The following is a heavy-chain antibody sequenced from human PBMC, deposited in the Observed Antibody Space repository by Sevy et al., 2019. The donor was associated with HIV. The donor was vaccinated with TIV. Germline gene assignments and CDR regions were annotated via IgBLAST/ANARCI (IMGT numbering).Heavy chain of an antibody. CDR3: ARARLGPLGSLDS. Sequence: ASVKVSCKATGYTFTGQYIHWVRQVPGQGLEWVAWVNPRNGGTKTAQSFEGRVTLTRDTSISTANLEMGSLTSDDTAVYFCARARLGPLGSLDSWGQGTLVTVSS. J-gene: IGHJ4*02. D-gene: IGHD3-10*01. CDR2: VNPRNGGT. CDR1: GYTFTGQY. V-gene: IGHV1-2*02.